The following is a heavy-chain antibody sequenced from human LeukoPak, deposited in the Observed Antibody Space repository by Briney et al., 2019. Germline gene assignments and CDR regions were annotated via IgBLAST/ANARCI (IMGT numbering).Heavy chain of an antibody. CDR1: GYTFTSYD. Sequence: GASVKVSCKASGYTFTSYDNNWVRQAPGQGLEWMGWTNPNSGNTGYAQKFQGRVTMTRNTSKSTAYMEPSSLRSEDTAVYYCARGQVGAPDYWGQGTLVTVSS. CDR3: ARGQVGAPDY. J-gene: IGHJ4*02. CDR2: TNPNSGNT. D-gene: IGHD1-26*01. V-gene: IGHV1-8*01.